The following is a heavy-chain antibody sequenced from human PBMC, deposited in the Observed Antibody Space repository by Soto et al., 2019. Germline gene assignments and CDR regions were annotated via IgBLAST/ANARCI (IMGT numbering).Heavy chain of an antibody. V-gene: IGHV4-34*01. Sequence: QVQLQQWGAGLLKPSETLSLTCTVSGGSFSTYFWSWIRQPPGKGLEWIGEINHSGESNYDPSLKGRVTMSLDTSTNQMSLKMTSLTAADTAVYYCARGGRYCSGTSCYAFEPWGQGTLVTVSS. D-gene: IGHD2-2*01. CDR3: ARGGRYCSGTSCYAFEP. J-gene: IGHJ5*02. CDR2: INHSGES. CDR1: GGSFSTYF.